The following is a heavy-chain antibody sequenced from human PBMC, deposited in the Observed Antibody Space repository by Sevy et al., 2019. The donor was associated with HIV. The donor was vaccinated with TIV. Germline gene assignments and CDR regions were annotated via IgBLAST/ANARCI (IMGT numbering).Heavy chain of an antibody. Sequence: SETLSLTCTVSGGSISSGDYYWSWIRQPPGKGLEWIGYIYYSGSTYYNPSLKSRVTISVDTSKNQFSLKLSSVTAADTAVYYCARDPAGYSSSRTNWFDPWGQGTLVTVSS. V-gene: IGHV4-30-4*01. CDR1: GGSISSGDYY. CDR2: IYYSGST. J-gene: IGHJ5*02. D-gene: IGHD6-13*01. CDR3: ARDPAGYSSSRTNWFDP.